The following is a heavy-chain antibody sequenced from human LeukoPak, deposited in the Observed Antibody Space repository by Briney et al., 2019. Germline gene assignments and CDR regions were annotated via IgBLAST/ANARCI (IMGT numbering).Heavy chain of an antibody. V-gene: IGHV3-23*01. CDR3: VREDYGDLYFDY. CDR2: IGGSGTRT. J-gene: IGHJ4*02. Sequence: TGGSLRLSCAASGFIFDDYAMSWVRQAPGKGLEWVSGIGGSGTRTYYADSVEGRFTISRDNSKNTLYLQMNSLRAEDTAVYYCVREDYGDLYFDYWGQGTLVTVSS. D-gene: IGHD4-17*01. CDR1: GFIFDDYA.